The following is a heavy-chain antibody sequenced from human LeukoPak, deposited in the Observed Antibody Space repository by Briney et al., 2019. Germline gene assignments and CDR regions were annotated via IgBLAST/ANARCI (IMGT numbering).Heavy chain of an antibody. CDR2: ISSSGSTI. J-gene: IGHJ4*02. CDR1: GFTFSSYE. CDR3: ARGQQLWFGELSPDY. Sequence: GGSLRFSCAASGFTFSSYEMNWVRQAPGKGLEWVSYISSSGSTIYYADSVKGRFTISRDNAKNSLYLQMNSLRAEDTAVYYCARGQQLWFGELSPDYWGQGTLVTVSS. D-gene: IGHD3-10*01. V-gene: IGHV3-48*03.